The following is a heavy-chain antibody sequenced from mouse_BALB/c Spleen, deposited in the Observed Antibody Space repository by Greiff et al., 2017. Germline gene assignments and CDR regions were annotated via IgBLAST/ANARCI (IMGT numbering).Heavy chain of an antibody. D-gene: IGHD2-10*02. CDR2: IYPGSGST. CDR1: GYTFTSYW. V-gene: IGHV1S22*01. CDR3: TRERKYGNYGGVYYAMDY. J-gene: IGHJ4*01. Sequence: LQQPGSELVRPGASVKLSCKASGYTFTSYWMHWVKQRHGQGLEWIGNIYPGSGSTNYDEKFKSKGTLTVDTSSSTAYMHLSSLTSEDSAVYYCTRERKYGNYGGVYYAMDYWGQGTSVTVSS.